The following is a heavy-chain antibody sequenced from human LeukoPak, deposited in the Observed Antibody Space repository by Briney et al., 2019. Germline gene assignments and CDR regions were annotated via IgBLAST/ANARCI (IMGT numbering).Heavy chain of an antibody. V-gene: IGHV3-23*01. D-gene: IGHD6-6*01. J-gene: IGHJ4*02. CDR2: ISGSCGST. CDR3: AKESIAAQRDYFEY. Sequence: GESLRLSCAASGFTFSSYALSWGRQAPGQGLGWVSAISGSCGSTYYADSVKGRFTISRDNSKNTVYLQMNSLRAEDTAVYYCAKESIAAQRDYFEYWGAGALVTVSS. CDR1: GFTFSSYA.